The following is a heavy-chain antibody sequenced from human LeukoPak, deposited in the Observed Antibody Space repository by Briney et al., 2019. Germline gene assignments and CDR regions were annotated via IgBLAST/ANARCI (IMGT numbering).Heavy chain of an antibody. V-gene: IGHV4-61*02. CDR2: IYTSGST. CDR3: ARDRSPWGLDYYFDY. J-gene: IGHJ4*02. D-gene: IGHD3-16*01. Sequence: PSQTLSLTCTVSGGSISSGSYYWSWIRQPAGKGLEWIGRIYTSGSTNYNPSLKSRVTISVDTSKNQFSLKLSSVTAADTAVYYCARDRSPWGLDYYFDYWGQGTLVTVSS. CDR1: GGSISSGSYY.